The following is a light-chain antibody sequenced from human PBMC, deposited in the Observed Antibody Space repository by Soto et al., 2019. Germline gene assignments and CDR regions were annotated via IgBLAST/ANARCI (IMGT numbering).Light chain of an antibody. V-gene: IGKV3-15*01. Sequence: MTQSPATLSVSPGERATLSCRASQSVSSNSAWYQQKPGQAPRLLIYGASTRATGIQARFSGSGSGTEFTLTISSLQSEDFAVYYCKQYNNWPRTFGQGTKVDIK. CDR1: QSVSSN. CDR2: GAS. CDR3: KQYNNWPRT. J-gene: IGKJ1*01.